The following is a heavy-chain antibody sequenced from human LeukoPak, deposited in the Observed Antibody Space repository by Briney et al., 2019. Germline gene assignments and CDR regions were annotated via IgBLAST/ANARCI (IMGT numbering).Heavy chain of an antibody. Sequence: PSETLSLTCTVSGGSISSYYWSWIRQPPGKGLEWIGYIYYSGSTNYNPSPKSRVTISVDTSKNQFSLKLSSVTAADTAVYYCARLRWLQLIDYWGQGTLVTVSS. CDR1: GGSISSYY. J-gene: IGHJ4*02. D-gene: IGHD5-24*01. V-gene: IGHV4-59*01. CDR2: IYYSGST. CDR3: ARLRWLQLIDY.